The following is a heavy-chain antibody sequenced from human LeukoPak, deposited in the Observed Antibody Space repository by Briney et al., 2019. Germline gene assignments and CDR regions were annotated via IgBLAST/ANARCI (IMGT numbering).Heavy chain of an antibody. CDR3: ARPTGSIAAAGTLDY. D-gene: IGHD6-13*01. J-gene: IGHJ4*02. V-gene: IGHV4-34*01. CDR1: GGSFSGYY. Sequence: SETLSLTCAVYGGSFSGYYWSWIRQPPGKGLEWIGEINHSGSTNYNPSLKSRVTISVDTSKNQFSLKLSSVTAAGTAVYYCARPTGSIAAAGTLDYWGQGTLVTVSS. CDR2: INHSGST.